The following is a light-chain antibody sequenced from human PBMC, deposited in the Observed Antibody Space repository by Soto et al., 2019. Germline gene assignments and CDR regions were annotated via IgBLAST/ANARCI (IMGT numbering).Light chain of an antibody. V-gene: IGLV1-40*01. CDR3: QSYDSSLSGLV. Sequence: QSALTQPPSVSGAPGQRATISCTGSSSNIGAGYDGHWYQQLPGTAPKLLISGNSNRPSGVPDRFSGSKSGTSASLAITGLQAEDEADYCCQSYDSSLSGLVFGTGTKLTVL. CDR1: SSNIGAGYD. CDR2: GNS. J-gene: IGLJ1*01.